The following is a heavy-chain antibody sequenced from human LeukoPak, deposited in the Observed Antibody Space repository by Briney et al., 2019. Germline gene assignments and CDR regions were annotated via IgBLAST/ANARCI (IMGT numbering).Heavy chain of an antibody. CDR1: GFLFSTYG. CDR3: AKGGLWDIVVVPAATSPAHFDS. D-gene: IGHD2-2*01. V-gene: IGHV3-30*18. J-gene: IGHJ4*02. CDR2: ISYDGNNK. Sequence: QPGGSLRLSCAASGFLFSTYGMHWVRQAPGKGLEWVAVISYDGNNKYYADSVKGRFTISRDNSKNTLYLQMDSLRAEDTAMLYCAKGGLWDIVVVPAATSPAHFDSWGPGTLVTVSS.